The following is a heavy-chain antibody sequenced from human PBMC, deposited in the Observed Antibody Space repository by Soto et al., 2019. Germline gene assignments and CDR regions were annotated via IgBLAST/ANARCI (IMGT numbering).Heavy chain of an antibody. CDR1: GFNFRSYA. V-gene: IGHV3-30*04. CDR2: ISYDGSNK. CDR3: ARDRLVVPASPIGYFDY. Sequence: GGSLRLSCAASGFNFRSYAMHWVRQAPGKGLEWVAVISYDGSNKYYADSVKGRFTISRDNSKNTLYLQMNSLRAEDTAVYYCARDRLVVPASPIGYFDYWGQGTLVTVSS. J-gene: IGHJ4*02. D-gene: IGHD2-15*01.